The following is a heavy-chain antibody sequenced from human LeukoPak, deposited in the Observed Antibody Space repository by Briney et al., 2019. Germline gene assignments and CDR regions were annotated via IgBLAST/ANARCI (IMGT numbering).Heavy chain of an antibody. D-gene: IGHD3-22*01. CDR3: AYAVGDYVSFDY. CDR1: GYSFTSYW. V-gene: IGHV5-10-1*01. CDR2: IDPSDSYT. Sequence: PGGSLRLSCKGSGYSFTSYWITWVRQMPGKGLEWMGTIDPSDSYTNYSPSFQGRVTISADKSISTAYLQWSSLKASDTAMYYCAYAVGDYVSFDYWGQGTLVTVSS. J-gene: IGHJ4*02.